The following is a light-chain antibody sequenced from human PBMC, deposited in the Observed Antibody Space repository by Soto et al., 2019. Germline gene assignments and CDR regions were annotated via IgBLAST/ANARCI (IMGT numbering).Light chain of an antibody. J-gene: IGLJ3*02. V-gene: IGLV2-14*03. CDR3: SSLTTSSTGV. Sequence: QSALTQPASVSGSPGQSITISCTGTSSDVGAYNYVSWYQQHPGKAPKLMIYDVSNRPSGISNRCSGSKSGNTASLTISGLQAEDEADYHCSSLTTSSTGVFGGGTKVTVL. CDR2: DVS. CDR1: SSDVGAYNY.